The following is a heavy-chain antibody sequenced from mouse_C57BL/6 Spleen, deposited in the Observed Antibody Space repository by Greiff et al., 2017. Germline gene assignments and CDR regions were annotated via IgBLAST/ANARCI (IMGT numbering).Heavy chain of an antibody. D-gene: IGHD1-1*01. CDR1: GYTFTDYY. CDR3: ARGNYGSSPFAY. CDR2: IYPGSGNT. Sequence: VQLQQSGAELVRPGASVKLSCKASGYTFTDYYINWVKQRPGQGLEWIARIYPGSGNTYYNEKFKGKATLTADKSSSTAYMQLSSLTSEDSAVYFGARGNYGSSPFAYWGQGTMVTVSA. J-gene: IGHJ3*01. V-gene: IGHV1-76*01.